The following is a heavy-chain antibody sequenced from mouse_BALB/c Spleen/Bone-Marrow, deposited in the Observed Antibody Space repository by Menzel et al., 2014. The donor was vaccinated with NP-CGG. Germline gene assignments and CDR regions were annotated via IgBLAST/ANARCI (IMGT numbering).Heavy chain of an antibody. Sequence: QVQLKHSGAELARPGASVKLSCKASGYTFTSYWMQWVKQRPGQGLEWIGAIYPGDGDTTYTQKFKGKATLTADKSSSTAYMQLSSLASEDSAVYYCARGAPFDYWGQGTTLTVSS. CDR3: ARGAPFDY. V-gene: IGHV1-87*01. CDR1: GYTFTSYW. J-gene: IGHJ2*01. CDR2: IYPGDGDT.